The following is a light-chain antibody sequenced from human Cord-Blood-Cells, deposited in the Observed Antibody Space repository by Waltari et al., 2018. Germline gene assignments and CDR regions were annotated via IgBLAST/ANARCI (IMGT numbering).Light chain of an antibody. V-gene: IGLV2-23*01. CDR1: SSHVGSYIL. CDR2: EGS. Sequence: QSALTQPASVSGSPGQSITISCTGTSSHVGSYILVSWYQQHPGKAPKLMIYEGSKRPSGVSNRFSGSKSGNTASLTISGLQAEDEADYYCCSYAGSSTYVVFGGGTKLTVL. J-gene: IGLJ2*01. CDR3: CSYAGSSTYVV.